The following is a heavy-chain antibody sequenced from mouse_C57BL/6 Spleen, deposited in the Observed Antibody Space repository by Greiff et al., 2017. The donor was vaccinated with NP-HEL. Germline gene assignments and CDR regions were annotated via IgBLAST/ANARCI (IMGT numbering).Heavy chain of an antibody. J-gene: IGHJ2*01. D-gene: IGHD4-1*01. CDR3: ASNWDDGYYFDY. CDR1: GYTFTDYY. CDR2: INPYNGGT. V-gene: IGHV1-19*01. Sequence: EVQLQQSGPVLVKPGASVKMSCKASGYTFTDYYMNWVKQSHGKSLEWIGVINPYNGGTSYNQKFKGKATLTVDKSSSTAYMELNSLTSEDSAVYYWASNWDDGYYFDYWGQGTTLTVSS.